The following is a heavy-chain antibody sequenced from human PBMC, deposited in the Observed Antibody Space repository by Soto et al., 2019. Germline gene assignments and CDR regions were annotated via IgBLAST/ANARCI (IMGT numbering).Heavy chain of an antibody. CDR1: GGSISSSSYY. D-gene: IGHD6-19*01. V-gene: IGHV4-39*01. Sequence: PSETLSLTCTVSGGSISSSSYYWGWIRQPPGKGLEWIGSIYYSGSTYYNPSLKSRVTISIDTSKNQFSLKLSSVTAADTAVYYCARLSVAGTRGFDYWGQGTLVTVSS. J-gene: IGHJ4*02. CDR2: IYYSGST. CDR3: ARLSVAGTRGFDY.